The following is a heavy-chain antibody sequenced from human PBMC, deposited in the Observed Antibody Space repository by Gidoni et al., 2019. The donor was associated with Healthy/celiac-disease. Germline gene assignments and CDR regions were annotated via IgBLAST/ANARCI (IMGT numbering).Heavy chain of an antibody. CDR2: INHSGRT. CDR1: GESFSGYY. Sequence: QVQLQQWGAGLLKPSATLSLTFAVYGESFSGYYWCWIRQPPGKGLEWIGEINHSGRTNYNPSLKSRVTISIDTSKNQFSLKLSSVTAADTAVYYCARGLGVTSHYYYGMDVWGQGTTVTVSS. CDR3: ARGLGVTSHYYYGMDV. D-gene: IGHD4-17*01. V-gene: IGHV4-34*01. J-gene: IGHJ6*02.